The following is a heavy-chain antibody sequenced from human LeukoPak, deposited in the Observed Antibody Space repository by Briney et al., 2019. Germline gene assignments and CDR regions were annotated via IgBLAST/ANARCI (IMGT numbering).Heavy chain of an antibody. CDR1: GGSFSGYY. J-gene: IGHJ3*02. CDR2: IYYSGGT. Sequence: SETLSLTCAVYGGSFSGYYWSWIRQPPGKGLEWIGYIYYSGGTSYNPSLNNRLSMSVDTPTNQFSLKLSSVTAADTAVYYCAVEGAKGDAFDIWGQGTMVTVSS. CDR3: AVEGAKGDAFDI. V-gene: IGHV4-59*08. D-gene: IGHD1-26*01.